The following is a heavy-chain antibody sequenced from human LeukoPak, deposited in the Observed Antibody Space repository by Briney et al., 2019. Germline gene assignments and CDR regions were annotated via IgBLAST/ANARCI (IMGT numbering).Heavy chain of an antibody. J-gene: IGHJ3*02. CDR1: AGSISSGCYC. D-gene: IGHD3-16*01. CDR3: ARVGGGYYDYVWGPQMLNAFDI. V-gene: IGHV4-31*01. Sequence: PSETLSLTCPVSAGSISSGCYCWSWIREHPGKGLEWIGYTFYSGSIYYIPALKSQVTISVDTSKNQFSLKLSSVTAADRAVYYCARVGGGYYDYVWGPQMLNAFDIWGQGTMVTVSS. CDR2: TFYSGSI.